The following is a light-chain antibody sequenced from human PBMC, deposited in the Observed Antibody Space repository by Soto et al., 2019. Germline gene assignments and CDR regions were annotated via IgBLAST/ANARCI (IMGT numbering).Light chain of an antibody. Sequence: IVRTQAADTLSLGPGESPTLSCKASQSVSSSYLAWYQQKPGQAPRLLIYGASSRATGIPDRFSGSGSVTYFHLTVSRLEPEAFPAYYCQQYGSSPRTLGHGTKVDIK. CDR1: QSVSSSY. J-gene: IGKJ1*01. V-gene: IGKV3-20*01. CDR2: GAS. CDR3: QQYGSSPRT.